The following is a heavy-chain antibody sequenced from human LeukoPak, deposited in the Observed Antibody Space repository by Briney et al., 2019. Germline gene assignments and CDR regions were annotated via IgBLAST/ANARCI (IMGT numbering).Heavy chain of an antibody. CDR2: IKSSDNSA. Sequence: GGSLRLSCTASGFTLTTYAMSWVRQAPGKGLEWVAAIKSSDNSAYYIDSVKGRFTISRDNSKNTLFLQMNSLRAEDTAVYYCARGSEWELLSCDYWGQGTLVTVSS. CDR1: GFTLTTYA. D-gene: IGHD1-26*01. CDR3: ARGSEWELLSCDY. V-gene: IGHV3-23*05. J-gene: IGHJ4*02.